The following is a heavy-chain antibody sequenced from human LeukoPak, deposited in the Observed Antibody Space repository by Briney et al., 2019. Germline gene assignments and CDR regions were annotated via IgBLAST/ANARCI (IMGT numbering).Heavy chain of an antibody. V-gene: IGHV4-61*02. CDR3: ARQEVLLWFGEINWFDP. J-gene: IGHJ5*02. CDR2: IYTSGST. CDR1: GGSISSGSYY. D-gene: IGHD3-10*01. Sequence: PSETLSLTCTVSGGSISSGSYYWSWIRQPAGKGLEWIGRIYTSGSTNYNPSLKSRVTISVDTSKNQFSLKLSSVTAADTAVYYCARQEVLLWFGEINWFDPWGQGTLVTVSS.